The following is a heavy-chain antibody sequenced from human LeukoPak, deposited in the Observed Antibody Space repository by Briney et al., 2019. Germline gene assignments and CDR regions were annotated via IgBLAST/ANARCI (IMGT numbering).Heavy chain of an antibody. D-gene: IGHD2-2*01. CDR1: GGSFSGYY. V-gene: IGHV4-30-4*01. CDR2: IYYSGST. Sequence: SETLPLTCAVYGGSFSGYYWSWIRQPPGKGLEWIGYIYYSGSTYYNPSLQSRVIISIDTSKNQFSLKLSSVTAADTAVYYCVRDIVIVPAAQGGTFDIWGQGTMVTVSS. CDR3: VRDIVIVPAAQGGTFDI. J-gene: IGHJ3*02.